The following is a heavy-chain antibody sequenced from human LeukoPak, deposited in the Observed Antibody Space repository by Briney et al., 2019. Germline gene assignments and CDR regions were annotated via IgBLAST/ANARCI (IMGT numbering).Heavy chain of an antibody. CDR2: ISSGGTSE. J-gene: IGHJ4*02. D-gene: IGHD3-10*01. V-gene: IGHV3-30*01. Sequence: GGSLRLSCAASGFTFSNYAMHWVRQAPGKGLEWVSLISSGGTSEYYADSVKGRFTISRDNSKNTLYLQLNSLGAEDTAVYYCARDSTYYYDSGSSGPHYFDNWGQGTLVTVSS. CDR1: GFTFSNYA. CDR3: ARDSTYYYDSGSSGPHYFDN.